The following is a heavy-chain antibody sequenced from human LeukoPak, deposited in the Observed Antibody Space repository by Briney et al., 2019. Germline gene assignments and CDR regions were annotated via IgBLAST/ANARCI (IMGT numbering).Heavy chain of an antibody. CDR2: IKEDGTDK. D-gene: IGHD3-10*01. Sequence: GGSLRLSCSASAFTFSLYRMTWVRQAPGKGLEWVATIKEDGTDKYYVDSVRGRFTISRDNADNSLNLQMNSLTAEDTALYYCVRDGIRDIPGIITIRYDYWGQGTLVTVSS. CDR1: AFTFSLYR. V-gene: IGHV3-7*05. CDR3: VRDGIRDIPGIITIRYDY. J-gene: IGHJ4*02.